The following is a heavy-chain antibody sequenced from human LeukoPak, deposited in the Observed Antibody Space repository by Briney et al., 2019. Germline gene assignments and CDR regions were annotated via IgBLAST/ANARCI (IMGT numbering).Heavy chain of an antibody. Sequence: GGSLRLSCAASGFTVSSNYMSWVRQAPGKGLEWVSVIYTSGSTYYADSVKGRFTISRDNSQNTVDLQMNSLRTEDTAVYYCTKGLWAGVSAARDWGQGALATVSS. D-gene: IGHD2-8*01. CDR1: GFTVSSNY. J-gene: IGHJ4*02. CDR3: TKGLWAGVSAARD. CDR2: IYTSGST. V-gene: IGHV3-66*01.